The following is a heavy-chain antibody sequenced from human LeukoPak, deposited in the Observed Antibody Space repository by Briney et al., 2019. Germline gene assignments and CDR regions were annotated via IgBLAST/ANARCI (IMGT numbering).Heavy chain of an antibody. CDR1: GFTFSDYG. CDR2: IRSTGGTT. Sequence: PGGSLRLSCAASGFTFSDYGMSWVRQAPGKGLEWISSIRSTGGTTYYADSVKGRFTISRDNSKNTLFLQVNSLRAEDTAIYYCAKNGDRGAYCSGGSCYPYYYYYMDVWGKGTTVTVSS. D-gene: IGHD2-15*01. J-gene: IGHJ6*03. V-gene: IGHV3-23*01. CDR3: AKNGDRGAYCSGGSCYPYYYYYMDV.